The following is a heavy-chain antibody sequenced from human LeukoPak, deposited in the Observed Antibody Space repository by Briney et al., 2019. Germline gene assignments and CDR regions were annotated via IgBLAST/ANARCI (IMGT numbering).Heavy chain of an antibody. Sequence: PGGSLRLSCAASGYTFSSFSINWVRQAPGKGLEWVSSISVRSNYIYYADSVRGRFSISRDDARNSLYLQMDSLRGDDTAVYYCARLRRSSDSSGYYYYYDYWGQGTLVTVSS. CDR3: ARLRRSSDSSGYYYYYDY. D-gene: IGHD3-22*01. CDR2: ISVRSNYI. CDR1: GYTFSSFS. V-gene: IGHV3-21*01. J-gene: IGHJ4*02.